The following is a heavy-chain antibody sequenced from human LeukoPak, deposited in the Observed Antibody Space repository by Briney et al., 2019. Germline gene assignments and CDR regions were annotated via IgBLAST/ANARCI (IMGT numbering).Heavy chain of an antibody. CDR3: ARGAGSYGYEDAFDI. V-gene: IGHV1-8*01. CDR1: GYTFTSYD. D-gene: IGHD5-18*01. Sequence: ASVKVSCKASGYTFTSYDINWVRQATGQGLEWMGWMNPNSGNTGYAQKFQGRVTMTRNTSISAAYMELSSLRSEDTAVYYCARGAGSYGYEDAFDIWGQGTMVTVSS. CDR2: MNPNSGNT. J-gene: IGHJ3*02.